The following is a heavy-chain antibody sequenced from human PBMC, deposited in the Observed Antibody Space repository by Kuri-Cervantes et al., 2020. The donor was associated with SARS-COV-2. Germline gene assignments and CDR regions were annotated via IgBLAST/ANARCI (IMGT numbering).Heavy chain of an antibody. CDR3: ARQMMSSITIFGVVITRNWFDP. J-gene: IGHJ5*02. CDR1: GSSISSSSYY. V-gene: IGHV4-39*01. Sequence: SETLSLTCSVSGSSISSSSYYWGWIRQPPWKGLEWIASIYYGGNTYYNPSLKSRVTISVDTSKNQFSLKLSSVTAADTAVYYCARQMMSSITIFGVVITRNWFDPWGQGTLVTVSS. CDR2: IYYGGNT. D-gene: IGHD3-3*01.